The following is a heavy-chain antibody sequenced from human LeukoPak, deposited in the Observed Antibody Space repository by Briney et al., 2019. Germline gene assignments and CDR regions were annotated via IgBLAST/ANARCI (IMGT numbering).Heavy chain of an antibody. J-gene: IGHJ4*02. CDR3: ARGGSVAGPSYFDY. CDR1: GGSISSSNW. CDR2: IYHSGST. Sequence: SETLSLTCAVSGGSISSSNWWSWVRQPPGKGLEWIGEIYHSGSTNYNPSLKSRVTISVDKSKNQFSLKLSSVTAADTAVYYCARGGSVAGPSYFDYWGQGTLVTVSS. V-gene: IGHV4-4*02. D-gene: IGHD6-19*01.